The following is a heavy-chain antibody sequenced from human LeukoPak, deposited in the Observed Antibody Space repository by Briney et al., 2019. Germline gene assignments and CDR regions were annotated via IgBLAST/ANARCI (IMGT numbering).Heavy chain of an antibody. CDR2: ISWNSGSI. V-gene: IGHV3-9*01. CDR1: GFTFDDYA. Sequence: GGSLRLSCAASGFTFDDYAMHWVRQAPGKGLEWVSGISWNSGSIGYADSVKGRFTISRDNAKNSLYLQMNSLRAEDTALYYCAKDMTATYYYDSSTAFDIWGQGTMVTVSS. CDR3: AKDMTATYYYDSSTAFDI. J-gene: IGHJ3*02. D-gene: IGHD3-22*01.